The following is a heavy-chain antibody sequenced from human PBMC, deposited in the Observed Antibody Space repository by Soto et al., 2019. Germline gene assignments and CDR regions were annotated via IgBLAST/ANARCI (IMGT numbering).Heavy chain of an antibody. CDR1: GFTVSSNY. CDR2: IYSGGST. CDR3: ARASKGNDPIFDY. J-gene: IGHJ4*02. V-gene: IGHV3-53*04. D-gene: IGHD1-1*01. Sequence: GGSLRLSCAASGFTVSSNYMSWVRQAPGKGLEWVSVIYSGGSTYYADSVKGRFTISRHNSKNTLYLQMNSLRAEDTAVYYCARASKGNDPIFDYWGQGTLVTVSS.